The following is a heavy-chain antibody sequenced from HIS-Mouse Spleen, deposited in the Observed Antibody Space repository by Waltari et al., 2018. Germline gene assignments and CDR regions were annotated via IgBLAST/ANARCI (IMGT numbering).Heavy chain of an antibody. CDR2: IDHSGST. CDR3: ARDPGYSSSSNAFDI. Sequence: QVQLHESGPGLVKPSETLSLTCTVSGYSISSGYYWGWIRQPPGKGLDWIGSIDHSGSTYNTPPRKSGVTMSVDTSKTQFSLKLSSVTAADTAVYYCARDPGYSSSSNAFDIWGQGTMVTVSS. D-gene: IGHD6-6*01. V-gene: IGHV4-38-2*02. J-gene: IGHJ3*02. CDR1: GYSISSGYY.